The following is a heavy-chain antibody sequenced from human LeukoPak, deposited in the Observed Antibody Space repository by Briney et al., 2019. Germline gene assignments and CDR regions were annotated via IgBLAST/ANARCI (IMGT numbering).Heavy chain of an antibody. V-gene: IGHV3-30*02. CDR2: IRYDGSNK. Sequence: PGGSLRLSCAASGFTFSSYGMHWVRQAPGKGLEWVAFIRYDGSNKYYADSVKGRFTISRDNSKNTLYLQLNSLRGEDTALYYCARKMDSYFDYWGLGTLVTVAS. CDR1: GFTFSSYG. D-gene: IGHD2-2*03. J-gene: IGHJ4*02. CDR3: ARKMDSYFDY.